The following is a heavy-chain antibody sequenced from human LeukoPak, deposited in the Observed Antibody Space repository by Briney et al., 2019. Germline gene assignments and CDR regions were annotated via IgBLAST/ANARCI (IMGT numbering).Heavy chain of an antibody. J-gene: IGHJ6*02. CDR2: ISSSGSTI. D-gene: IGHD3-9*01. CDR3: ARVGYDILTGYYYYYYGMDV. Sequence: GSLRLSCAASGFTFSSYEMNWVRQAPGKGLEWVSYISSSGSTIYYADSVKGRFTISRDNAKNSLYLQMNSLRAEDTAVYYCARVGYDILTGYYYYYYGMDVWGQGTTVTVSS. V-gene: IGHV3-48*03. CDR1: GFTFSSYE.